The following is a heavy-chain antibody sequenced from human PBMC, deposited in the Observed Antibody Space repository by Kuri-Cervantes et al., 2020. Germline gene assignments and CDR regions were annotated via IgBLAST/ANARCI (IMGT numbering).Heavy chain of an antibody. CDR2: ISYDGSNK. J-gene: IGHJ5*02. CDR1: GFTFSSYW. V-gene: IGHV3-30*18. Sequence: GESLKISCAASGFTFSSYWMSWVRQAPGKGLEWVAVISYDGSNKYYADSVKGRFTISRDNSKNTLYLQMNSLRAEDTAVYYCAKAIAPGYSYGTNWFDPWGQGTLVTVSS. CDR3: AKAIAPGYSYGTNWFDP. D-gene: IGHD5-18*01.